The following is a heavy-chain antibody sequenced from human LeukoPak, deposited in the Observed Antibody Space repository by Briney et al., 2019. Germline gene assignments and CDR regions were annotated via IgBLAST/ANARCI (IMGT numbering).Heavy chain of an antibody. CDR1: GYTFTSYG. J-gene: IGHJ6*02. Sequence: ASVKVSCKASGYTFTSYGISWVRQAPGQGVEWMGWISAYNGKTNYAQKLQGRVTMTTDTSTSTAYLELRSLRSDNTAVYYCARSLDSSGWYSSGGDQQYYYYGMDVWGQGTTVTVSS. CDR3: ARSLDSSGWYSSGGDQQYYYYGMDV. CDR2: ISAYNGKT. D-gene: IGHD6-19*01. V-gene: IGHV1-18*01.